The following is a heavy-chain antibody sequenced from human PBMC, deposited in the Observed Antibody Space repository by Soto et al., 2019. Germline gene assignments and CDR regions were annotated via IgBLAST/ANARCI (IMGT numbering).Heavy chain of an antibody. V-gene: IGHV1-18*01. J-gene: IGHJ3*02. Sequence: GASVKVSCKASGYTFTSYGISWVRQAPGQGLEWMGWISAYNGNTNYAQKLQGRVTMTTDTSTNTAYMELRSLRSDDTAVYYCARNPRSGIAAAGHDAFDIWGQGTMVTVSS. CDR3: ARNPRSGIAAAGHDAFDI. CDR2: ISAYNGNT. CDR1: GYTFTSYG. D-gene: IGHD6-13*01.